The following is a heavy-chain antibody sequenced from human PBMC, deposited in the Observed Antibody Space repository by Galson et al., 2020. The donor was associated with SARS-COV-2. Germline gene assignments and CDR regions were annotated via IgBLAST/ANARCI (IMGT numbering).Heavy chain of an antibody. V-gene: IGHV3-7*05. D-gene: IGHD3-3*01. CDR1: GFTFSSYM. Sequence: GGSLRLSCAASGFTFSSYMMSWVRQAPGKGLEWVADIKQVGSEKYYVDSVKGRFTISRDSAKNSLYLQMNSLRAEDTAVYYCARCGYNDFWSGNPLCAFDSWGQGTLVTVSS. CDR3: ARCGYNDFWSGNPLCAFDS. CDR2: IKQVGSEK. J-gene: IGHJ3*02.